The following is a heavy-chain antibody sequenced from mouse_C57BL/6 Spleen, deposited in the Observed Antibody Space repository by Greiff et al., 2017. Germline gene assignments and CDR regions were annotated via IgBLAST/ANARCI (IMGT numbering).Heavy chain of an antibody. CDR1: GYTFTSYW. CDR3: TPLFYGGFAY. D-gene: IGHD2-13*01. V-gene: IGHV1-5*01. Sequence: VQLQQSGTVLARPGASVKMSCKTSGYTFTSYWMHWVKQRPGQGLEWIGAIYPGNSDTSYNQKFKGKAKLTAVTSASTAYMELSSLTNEDSAVYYCTPLFYGGFAYWGQGTLVTVAA. J-gene: IGHJ3*01. CDR2: IYPGNSDT.